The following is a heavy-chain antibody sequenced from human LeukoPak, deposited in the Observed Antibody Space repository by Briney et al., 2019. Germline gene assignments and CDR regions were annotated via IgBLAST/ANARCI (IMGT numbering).Heavy chain of an antibody. Sequence: SETLSLTCTVSGGSISSRNYYWGWIRQPAGKGLEWIGSIYSSGTTYHNPSLKSRVTISVDTSKNQFSLKVSSVTAADTAMYYCARDLRHCSGGACSSTNGFHPWGQGTLVTVSS. CDR2: IYSSGTT. CDR1: GGSISSRNYY. CDR3: ARDLRHCSGGACSSTNGFHP. V-gene: IGHV4-39*07. D-gene: IGHD2-15*01. J-gene: IGHJ5*02.